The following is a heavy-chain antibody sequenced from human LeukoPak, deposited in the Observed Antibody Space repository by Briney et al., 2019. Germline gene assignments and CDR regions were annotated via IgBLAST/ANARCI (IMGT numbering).Heavy chain of an antibody. J-gene: IGHJ5*02. CDR3: ARGSYWYDA. D-gene: IGHD6-13*01. V-gene: IGHV1-2*02. Sequence: ASVRVSCKASGYTFTDYYIQWVRQAPGQGLEWMGWINPNSGGSNYAQKFQGRVTMTRDGSISTAYMELKSLRSDDTAVYCCARGSYWYDAWGQGTLVTVSS. CDR2: INPNSGGS. CDR1: GYTFTDYY.